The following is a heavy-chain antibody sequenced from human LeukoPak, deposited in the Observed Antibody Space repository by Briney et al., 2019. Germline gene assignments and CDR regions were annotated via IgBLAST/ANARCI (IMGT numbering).Heavy chain of an antibody. Sequence: SETLSLTCTVSGGSVSSGSYYWSWIRQPPGKGLEWIGYIYYSGSTNYNPSLKSRVTISVDTSKNQFSLKLSSVTAADTAVYYCARDSYYYYGMDVWGQGTTVTVSS. V-gene: IGHV4-61*01. J-gene: IGHJ6*02. CDR2: IYYSGST. CDR3: ARDSYYYYGMDV. CDR1: GGSVSSGSYY.